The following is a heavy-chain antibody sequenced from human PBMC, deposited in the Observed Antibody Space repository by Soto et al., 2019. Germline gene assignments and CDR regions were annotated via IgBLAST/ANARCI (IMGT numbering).Heavy chain of an antibody. V-gene: IGHV3-48*03. J-gene: IGHJ6*02. D-gene: IGHD3-22*01. Sequence: PGGSLRLSCAASGFTFSSYEMNCVRQAPGKGLEWVSYISSSGSTIYYADSVKGRFTISRDNAKNSLYLQMNSLRAEDTAVYYCARVLLSYYDSSGYPSAGMDVWGQGTTVTVSS. CDR1: GFTFSSYE. CDR2: ISSSGSTI. CDR3: ARVLLSYYDSSGYPSAGMDV.